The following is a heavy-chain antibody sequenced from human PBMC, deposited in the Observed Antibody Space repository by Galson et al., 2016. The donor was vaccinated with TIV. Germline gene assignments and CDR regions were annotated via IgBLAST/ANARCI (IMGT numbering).Heavy chain of an antibody. V-gene: IGHV3-30*06. CDR3: ARATAGEISFLVDY. CDR1: GFTFSNFV. D-gene: IGHD3-16*02. CDR2: ISRDGSSY. J-gene: IGHJ4*02. Sequence: SLRLSCAASGFTFSNFVMHWVRQAPGKGLEWLTVISRDGSSYYYADSVKGRLTISRDNSKNALYLQMNSLRPDDTAVYYCARATAGEISFLVDYWGQGTLVTVSS.